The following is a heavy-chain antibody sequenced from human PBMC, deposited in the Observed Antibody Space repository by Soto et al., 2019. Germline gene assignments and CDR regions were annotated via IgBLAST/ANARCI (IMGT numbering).Heavy chain of an antibody. V-gene: IGHV3-7*01. D-gene: IGHD6-19*01. CDR1: GFTFSSYW. J-gene: IGHJ3*02. CDR2: IKQDGSEK. Sequence: EVQLLESGGDLVQPGGSLRLSCAASGFTFSSYWMSWVRQAPGKGLEWVANIKQDGSEKYYVDSVKGRFTISRDNAKNSLYLQMNSLRAEDTAVYYCARSTSRGYSSGWYRNAFDIWGQGTMVTVSS. CDR3: ARSTSRGYSSGWYRNAFDI.